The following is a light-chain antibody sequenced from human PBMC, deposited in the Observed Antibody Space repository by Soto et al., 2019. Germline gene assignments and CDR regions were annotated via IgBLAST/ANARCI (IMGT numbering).Light chain of an antibody. J-gene: IGKJ2*02. V-gene: IGKV1-5*01. CDR2: DAS. CDR3: QQYNSYSLST. CDR1: QSISSW. Sequence: DIQMTQSPSTLSASLGDRVTITCRASQSISSWLAWYQQKPGKAPKLLIYDASSLESGVPSRFSGSGSGTEFTLTISSLQPDDFATYYCQQYNSYSLSTFGQGTKLEIK.